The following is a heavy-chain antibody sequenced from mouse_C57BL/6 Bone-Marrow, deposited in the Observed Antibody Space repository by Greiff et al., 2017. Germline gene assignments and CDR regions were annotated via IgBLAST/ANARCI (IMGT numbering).Heavy chain of an antibody. CDR3: ARSKRRIEPFAY. J-gene: IGHJ3*01. Sequence: QVQLQQPGAELVKPGASVKLSCKASGYTFTSYWMHWVKQRPGQGLEWIGMIHPNSGSTNYNEKFKSKATLTVDKSSSTAYMQLSSLTSEDSAVDDCARSKRRIEPFAYWGQGTLVTVSA. CDR1: GYTFTSYW. V-gene: IGHV1-64*01. CDR2: IHPNSGST.